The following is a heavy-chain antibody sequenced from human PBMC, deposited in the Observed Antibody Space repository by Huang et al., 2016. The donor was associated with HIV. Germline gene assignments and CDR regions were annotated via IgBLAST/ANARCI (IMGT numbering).Heavy chain of an antibody. J-gene: IGHJ5*01. CDR1: GYIFTKYG. V-gene: IGHV1-18*01. CDR3: ARDHWYPLQNWFDL. Sequence: QVELVQSGAEVKRPGASVRVSCKAAGYIFTKYGINWVRQAPGQGLEWMGGISSYNGNTNYAEKCQASVTLTRDPSATTAYMELRDVTSADTAVYYCARDHWYPLQNWFDLWGQGTLVTVSS. D-gene: IGHD1-1*01. CDR2: ISSYNGNT.